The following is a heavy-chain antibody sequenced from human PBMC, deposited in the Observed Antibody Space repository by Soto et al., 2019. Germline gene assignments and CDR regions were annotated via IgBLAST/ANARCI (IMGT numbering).Heavy chain of an antibody. D-gene: IGHD3-9*01. CDR1: GFTFGDSV. J-gene: IGHJ4*02. V-gene: IGHV3-9*01. CDR3: ARDTPRATGTD. Sequence: EVQLVESGGGLVQPGRSLRLSCAASGFTFGDSVMHWVRQVPGKGLEWVSGIHWNSDNIGYADSVKGRFTISRDNAKNSLYLETNRLSVEETAFYYCARDTPRATGTDWGTGTLVTVSS. CDR2: IHWNSDNI.